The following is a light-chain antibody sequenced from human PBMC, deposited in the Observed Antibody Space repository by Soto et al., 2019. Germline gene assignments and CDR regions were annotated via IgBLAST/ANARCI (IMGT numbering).Light chain of an antibody. Sequence: DIVMTQSPATLSVSPGERATLSCRASQSVSSNLAWYQQKPGQAPRLLVYGASTRATGIPARFSGSGSGTEFILTFSSLQSEDFALYYCQQYNNWPSFTFGPGTKVDIK. CDR1: QSVSSN. V-gene: IGKV3-15*01. CDR3: QQYNNWPSFT. J-gene: IGKJ3*01. CDR2: GAS.